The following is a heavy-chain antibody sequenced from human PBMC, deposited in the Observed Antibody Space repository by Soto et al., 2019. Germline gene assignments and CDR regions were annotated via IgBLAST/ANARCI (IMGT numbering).Heavy chain of an antibody. V-gene: IGHV6-1*01. CDR3: ARGEQYSGRIFDY. CDR1: GDSVSSNSAG. D-gene: IGHD1-26*01. CDR2: TYYRSKWYY. J-gene: IGHJ4*01. Sequence: SETLSLTCAITGDSVSSNSAGWSGVRQSPSRGLEWLGRTYYRSKWYYEYAVSVRGRITINPGTSKNQYSLQLNSVTPEDTAVYFCARGEQYSGRIFDYWGQGTLVTVSS.